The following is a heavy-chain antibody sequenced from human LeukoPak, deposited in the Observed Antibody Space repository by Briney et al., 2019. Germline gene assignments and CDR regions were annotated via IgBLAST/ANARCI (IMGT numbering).Heavy chain of an antibody. CDR3: ARDRENYYAFWSGDYYYMDV. Sequence: SVKVSCKASGGTFSSYAISWVRQAPGQGLEWMRGIIPIFGTANYAQKFQGRVTITADESTSTAYMELSSLRSEDTAVYYCARDRENYYAFWSGDYYYMDVWGTGTTVTVSS. CDR1: GGTFSSYA. V-gene: IGHV1-69*01. CDR2: IIPIFGTA. D-gene: IGHD3-3*01. J-gene: IGHJ6*03.